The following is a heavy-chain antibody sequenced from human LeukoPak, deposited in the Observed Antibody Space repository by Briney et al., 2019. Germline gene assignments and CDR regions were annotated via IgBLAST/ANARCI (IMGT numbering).Heavy chain of an antibody. D-gene: IGHD3-22*01. J-gene: IGHJ4*02. Sequence: ASVKVCCKASGYTFTGYYMHWVRQAPGQGLEWMGWINPNSGGTNYAQKFQGRVTMTRDTSISTAYMELSRLRSDDTAVYYCARTRDSSFGAWYYFDYWGQRTLVTVSS. CDR2: INPNSGGT. CDR1: GYTFTGYY. CDR3: ARTRDSSFGAWYYFDY. V-gene: IGHV1-2*02.